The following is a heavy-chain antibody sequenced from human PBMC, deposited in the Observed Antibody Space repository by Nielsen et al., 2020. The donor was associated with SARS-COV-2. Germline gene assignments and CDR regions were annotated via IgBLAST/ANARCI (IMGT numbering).Heavy chain of an antibody. CDR3: ARGHLVVVPSPILGLGPFFYSFYLDV. J-gene: IGHJ6*03. V-gene: IGHV4-4*02. Sequence: SETLSLTCAVSGGSVSSNVWWTWVRQSPGKGLAWIGEVSHSGSTNYNPSLKSRVTLSMDKSKRQFSLRLTSVSAADTAVYFCARGHLVVVPSPILGLGPFFYSFYLDVWGKGTTVIVSS. CDR1: GGSVSSNVW. D-gene: IGHD2-2*02. CDR2: VSHSGST.